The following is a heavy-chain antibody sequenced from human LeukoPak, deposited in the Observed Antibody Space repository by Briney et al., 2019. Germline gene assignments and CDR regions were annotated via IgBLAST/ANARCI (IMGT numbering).Heavy chain of an antibody. Sequence: GASVKVSCKVSGYTLTELSMHWVRQAPGQGLEWMGRINPNSGGTNYAQKFQGRVTMTRDTSISTAYMELSRLRSDDTAVYYCASLVGATWAWGQGTLVTVSS. CDR1: GYTLTELS. J-gene: IGHJ5*02. CDR3: ASLVGATWA. V-gene: IGHV1-2*06. D-gene: IGHD1-26*01. CDR2: INPNSGGT.